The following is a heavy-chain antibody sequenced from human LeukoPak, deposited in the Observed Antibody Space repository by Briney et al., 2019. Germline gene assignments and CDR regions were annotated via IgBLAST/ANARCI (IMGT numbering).Heavy chain of an antibody. CDR2: IYHSGST. CDR3: ASVVVVVPARQCSFSTLRPVRYFHY. V-gene: IGHV4-4*02. D-gene: IGHD2-15*01. CDR1: RGSPSSSTT. J-gene: IGHJ4*02. Sequence: SETLSPTCAVSRGSPSSSTTGSGVRQPQGKGLEWIVEIYHSGSTNYNPSLKSRVTISVDKSKNQFSLKLSSVTDAVTAEYYCASVVVVVPARQCSFSTLRPVRYFHYWGQGTVVTVSS.